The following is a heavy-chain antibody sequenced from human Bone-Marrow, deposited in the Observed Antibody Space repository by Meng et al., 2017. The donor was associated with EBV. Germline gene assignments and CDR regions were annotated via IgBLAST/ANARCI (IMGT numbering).Heavy chain of an antibody. Sequence: VRVVQLGAGVKEAWSSGKGSCKASGGTLSSYAISWVRQAPGQGLEWMGGIIPIFGTTNYAQKFQGRVTITADESTSTAYMELSSLRSEDTAVYYCARSHVGSSSWYEAWDYWGQGTLVTVSS. D-gene: IGHD6-13*01. CDR1: GGTLSSYA. CDR3: ARSHVGSSSWYEAWDY. V-gene: IGHV1-69*01. CDR2: IIPIFGTT. J-gene: IGHJ4*02.